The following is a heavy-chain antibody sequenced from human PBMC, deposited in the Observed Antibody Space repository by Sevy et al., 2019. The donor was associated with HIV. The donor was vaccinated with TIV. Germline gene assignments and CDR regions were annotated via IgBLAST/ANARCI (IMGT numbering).Heavy chain of an antibody. CDR2: INPSNGDT. V-gene: IGHV1-2*02. J-gene: IGHJ4*02. CDR3: ARVVDYGSGTFRDY. D-gene: IGHD3-10*01. Sequence: ASVKVSCKTSGYTFSGYQIYWVRQAPGQGLEWMGWINPSNGDTNYPQKFQGRVTMTRDTSITTVYMELSRLTFDDTAVYYCARVVDYGSGTFRDYWGQGTLVTVSS. CDR1: GYTFSGYQ.